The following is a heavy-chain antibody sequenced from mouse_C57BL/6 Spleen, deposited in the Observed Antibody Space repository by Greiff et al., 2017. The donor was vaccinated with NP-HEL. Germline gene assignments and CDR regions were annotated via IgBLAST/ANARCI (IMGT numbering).Heavy chain of an antibody. CDR2: SDPNSGGT. CDR3: AREVPYAMDY. Sequence: QVQLQQPGAELVKPGASVKLSCKASGYTFTSYWMHWVKQRPGRGLEWIGRSDPNSGGTKYNEKFKSKATLTVDKPSSTAYMQLSSLTSEDSAVYYCAREVPYAMDYWGQGTSVTVSS. CDR1: GYTFTSYW. D-gene: IGHD6-1*01. V-gene: IGHV1-72*01. J-gene: IGHJ4*01.